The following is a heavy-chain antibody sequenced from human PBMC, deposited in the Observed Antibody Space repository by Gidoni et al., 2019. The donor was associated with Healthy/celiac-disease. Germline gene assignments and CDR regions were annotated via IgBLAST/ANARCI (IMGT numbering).Heavy chain of an antibody. J-gene: IGHJ6*02. CDR1: GFTFSSYS. Sequence: EVQLVESGGGLLHPGGSLRLYCAASGFTFSSYSIHWVRKAPGKGLEWVSYISSSSSTIYYADSVKGRFTISRDNAKNSLYLQMNSLRDEDTAVYYCARDIEMATAPGGYYYGMDVWGQGTTVTVSS. D-gene: IGHD5-18*01. CDR2: ISSSSSTI. V-gene: IGHV3-48*02. CDR3: ARDIEMATAPGGYYYGMDV.